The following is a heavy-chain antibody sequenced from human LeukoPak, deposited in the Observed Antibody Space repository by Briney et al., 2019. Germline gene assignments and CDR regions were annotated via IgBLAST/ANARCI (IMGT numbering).Heavy chain of an antibody. CDR2: IYPSGST. CDR3: ARRVGYYGSGSYYKTPYYFDY. Sequence: SETLSLTCTVSGGSISSYYWSWIRQPAGKGLEWIGRIYPSGSTNYNPSLKNRVTMSVDTSKNQFSLKLSSVTAADTAVYYCARRVGYYGSGSYYKTPYYFDYWGQGTLVTVSS. D-gene: IGHD3-10*01. J-gene: IGHJ4*02. CDR1: GGSISSYY. V-gene: IGHV4-4*07.